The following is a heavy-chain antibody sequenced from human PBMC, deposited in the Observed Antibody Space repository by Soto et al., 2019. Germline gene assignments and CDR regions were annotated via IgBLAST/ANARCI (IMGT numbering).Heavy chain of an antibody. CDR1: VASLRSGSYY. D-gene: IGHD3-10*01. J-gene: IGHJ4*02. CDR2: ISHSGRT. V-gene: IGHV4-61*01. CDR3: SYGSSFDY. Sequence: PSESLSLTCTVSVASLRSGSYYWSWIRQPPGKGLEWIGYISHSGRTNYDPSLKSRLTMSVDTPQNQFSLQLNSVTAADTAVYYCSYGSSFDYWGQGTLVTVSS.